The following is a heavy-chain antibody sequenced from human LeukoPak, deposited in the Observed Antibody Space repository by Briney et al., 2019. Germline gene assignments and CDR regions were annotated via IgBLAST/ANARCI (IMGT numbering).Heavy chain of an antibody. CDR1: GGSISSYY. J-gene: IGHJ4*02. CDR2: VYYSGST. Sequence: SETLSLTCTVSGGSISSYYWSWIRQPPGKGLEWIGYVYYSGSTNYNPSLNSRVTISVDTSKNQFSLKLSSVTAADTAVYYCARGSYIYGHPPSLDYWGQGTLVTVSS. D-gene: IGHD5-18*01. CDR3: ARGSYIYGHPPSLDY. V-gene: IGHV4-59*01.